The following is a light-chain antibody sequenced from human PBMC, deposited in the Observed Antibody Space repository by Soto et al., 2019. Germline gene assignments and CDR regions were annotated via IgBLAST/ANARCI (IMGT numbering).Light chain of an antibody. Sequence: DIVMTQSPDSLAVSLGERATINCKSSQSVLYSSNNKNYLASYQQKPGQPPKLLIYCASTRESGVPARFSGSGAVTDFTLTISSLQAEDVAVYYCQQYYSTPPFTFGPGTKVDIK. V-gene: IGKV4-1*01. CDR2: CAS. CDR3: QQYYSTPPFT. J-gene: IGKJ3*01. CDR1: QSVLYSSNNKNY.